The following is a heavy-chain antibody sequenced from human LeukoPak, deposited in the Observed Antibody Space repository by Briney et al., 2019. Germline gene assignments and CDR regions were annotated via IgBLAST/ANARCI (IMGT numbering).Heavy chain of an antibody. Sequence: ASVKVSCKASGYTFTSYAMNWVRQAPGQGLEWMGWINTNTGNPTYAQGFTGRFVFSLDTSVSTAYLQISSLKAEDTAVYYCARKIYGSGSSIPNWFDPWGQGTLVTVSS. CDR1: GYTFTSYA. V-gene: IGHV7-4-1*02. J-gene: IGHJ5*02. CDR2: INTNTGNP. D-gene: IGHD3-10*01. CDR3: ARKIYGSGSSIPNWFDP.